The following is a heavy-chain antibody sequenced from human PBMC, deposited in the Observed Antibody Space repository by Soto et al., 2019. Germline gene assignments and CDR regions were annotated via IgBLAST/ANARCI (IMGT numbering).Heavy chain of an antibody. CDR3: AKLGPYGSESYSFRYNWIDP. V-gene: IGHV3-53*01. CDR2: IYSGGTT. J-gene: IGHJ5*02. D-gene: IGHD3-10*01. Sequence: EVQLVDSGGGLIQPGGSLRLSCAASGFSVSSSHMIWVRQAPGKGLEWVSVIYSGGTTYYAVSVKGRFTISRDKSENTVDLQMDSLRTEDTAVYHCAKLGPYGSESYSFRYNWIDPWGQGTLVTVCS. CDR1: GFSVSSSH.